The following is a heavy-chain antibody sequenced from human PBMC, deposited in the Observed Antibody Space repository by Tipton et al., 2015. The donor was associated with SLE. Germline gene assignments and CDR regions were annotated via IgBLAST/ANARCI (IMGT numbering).Heavy chain of an antibody. V-gene: IGHV3-23*01. D-gene: IGHD6-13*01. CDR1: GFTFSSNP. J-gene: IGHJ4*02. Sequence: SLRLSCAASGFTFSSNPMTWVRQAPGKGLEWIGTITYSGDAADYADSVKGQFTISRDNSKATLYLQLNSLRAEDTAMYYCAKSVSGSPDQYFDYWGQGTLVTVSS. CDR2: ITYSGDAA. CDR3: AKSVSGSPDQYFDY.